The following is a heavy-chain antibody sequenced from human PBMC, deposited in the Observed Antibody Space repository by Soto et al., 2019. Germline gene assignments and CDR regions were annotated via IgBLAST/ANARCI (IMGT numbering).Heavy chain of an antibody. CDR1: GFTFSNYA. J-gene: IGHJ4*02. V-gene: IGHV3-30-3*01. Sequence: PRLSCVTSGFTFSNYAMHWVRQAPGKGLEWVAVISYDGSNKYYADSVKGRFTISRDNSKNTLYLQMNSLRAEDTALYYCAKTRESGIYFYFDSWGQGALVTVSS. CDR3: AKTRESGIYFYFDS. D-gene: IGHD1-26*01. CDR2: ISYDGSNK.